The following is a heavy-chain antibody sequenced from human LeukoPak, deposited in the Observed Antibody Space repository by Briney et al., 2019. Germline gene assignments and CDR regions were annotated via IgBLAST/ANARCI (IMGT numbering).Heavy chain of an antibody. J-gene: IGHJ6*03. CDR2: IIPIFGIA. CDR3: ARGEDRGIVVVPPAMPAFYYMDV. Sequence: ASVKVSCKASGGTFSSYAISWVRQAPGQGLEWMGGIIPIFGIANYAQKFQGRVTITADESTSTAYMELSSLRSEDTAVYYCARGEDRGIVVVPPAMPAFYYMDVWGKGTPVTVSS. D-gene: IGHD2-2*01. V-gene: IGHV1-69*13. CDR1: GGTFSSYA.